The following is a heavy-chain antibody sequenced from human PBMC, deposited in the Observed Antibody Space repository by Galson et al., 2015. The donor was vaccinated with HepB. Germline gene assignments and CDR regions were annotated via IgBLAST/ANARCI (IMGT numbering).Heavy chain of an antibody. Sequence: SVKVSCKASGSTFTSYGISWVRQAPGQGLEWMGWISAYNGNTNYAQKLQGRVTMTTDTSTSTAYMELRSLRSDDTAAYYCARATISGGTINYFDYWGQGTLVTVSS. CDR2: ISAYNGNT. V-gene: IGHV1-18*04. J-gene: IGHJ4*02. CDR1: GSTFTSYG. D-gene: IGHD1-7*01. CDR3: ARATISGGTINYFDY.